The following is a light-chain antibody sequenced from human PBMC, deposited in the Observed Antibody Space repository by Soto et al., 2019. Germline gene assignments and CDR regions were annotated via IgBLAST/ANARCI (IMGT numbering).Light chain of an antibody. CDR3: QKHDNLPPLP. CDR2: EAS. CDR1: QSIRRR. J-gene: IGKJ4*01. V-gene: IGKV1-33*01. Sequence: DIQLTQSPSSRSASVCGSVNITCRAFQSIRRRLAWYQQRPGKAPKILIYEASNLATAVPPSFSASGSGTHFTFPTRRLKTADIGTYYGQKHDNLPPLPVGDGTKGAIK.